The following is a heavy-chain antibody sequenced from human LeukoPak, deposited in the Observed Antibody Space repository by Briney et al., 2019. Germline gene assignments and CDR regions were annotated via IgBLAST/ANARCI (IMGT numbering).Heavy chain of an antibody. CDR1: SGSINSGNYF. V-gene: IGHV4-30-4*01. Sequence: SETLSLTCTVSSGSINSGNYFWTWIRQPPGKGLEWIGYIYNSGSVYYNPSLNSRVTISADASKSQFSLKLTSVTAADTAVYYCARCCCTSTRCPGIEHWGQGTLVTVSS. D-gene: IGHD2-2*02. J-gene: IGHJ1*01. CDR3: ARCCCTSTRCPGIEH. CDR2: IYNSGSV.